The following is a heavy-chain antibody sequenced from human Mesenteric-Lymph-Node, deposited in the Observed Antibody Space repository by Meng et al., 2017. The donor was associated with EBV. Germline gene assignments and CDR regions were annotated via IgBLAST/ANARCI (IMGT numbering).Heavy chain of an antibody. CDR3: ARYGCSGGSCYPYFDY. J-gene: IGHJ4*02. CDR2: INPSGST. V-gene: IGHV4-34*01. CDR1: GGSFSGYY. Sequence: QVQLHPWGAVLLKPSETLSLPCAVYGGSFSGYYWGWIRQPPGKGLEWIGEINPSGSTNYNSSLKSRVTMSVDTSKNQFSLKLSSVTAADTAVYYCARYGCSGGSCYPYFDYWGQGTLVTVSS. D-gene: IGHD2-15*01.